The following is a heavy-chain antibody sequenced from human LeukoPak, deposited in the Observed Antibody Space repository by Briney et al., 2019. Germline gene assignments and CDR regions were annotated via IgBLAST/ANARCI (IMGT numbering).Heavy chain of an antibody. Sequence: GRALRLSCAASGFTFSGYGMHWVRQAPGKGLEWVTGIAFDGSRKHYADSVKGRFTISRDNARNTMDLQMNSLRVEDTAVYHCTRYDSSRFDPWGQGTLVIVSS. CDR3: TRYDSSRFDP. D-gene: IGHD3-3*01. CDR1: GFTFSGYG. V-gene: IGHV3-30*03. CDR2: IAFDGSRK. J-gene: IGHJ5*02.